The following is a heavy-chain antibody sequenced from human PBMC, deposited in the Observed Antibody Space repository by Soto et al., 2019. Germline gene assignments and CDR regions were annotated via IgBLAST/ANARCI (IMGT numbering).Heavy chain of an antibody. CDR2: IYTSGYT. V-gene: IGHV4-4*07. CDR1: GCSISTYY. D-gene: IGHD6-19*01. Sequence: SETLSLTCTVSGCSISTYYWNWIRQPAGKRLEWLGRIYTSGYTKYNPSLKSRVTMSLDTSKRQFSLKLSSVTAADTAVYYCARETVAGTDNWFDPWGQGILVTVSS. J-gene: IGHJ5*02. CDR3: ARETVAGTDNWFDP.